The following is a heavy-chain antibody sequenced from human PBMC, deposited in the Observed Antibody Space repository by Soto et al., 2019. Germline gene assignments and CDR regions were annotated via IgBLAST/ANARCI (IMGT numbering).Heavy chain of an antibody. Sequence: SETLSLTCTVSGGSISNFYWSWIRQPPGKGLEWIGYIYYYGSTHYNPSLRSRVTISVDTSKNQLSLKLTSVTAADTAVYYCARDGTGVAPFDVWGQGTLVTVSS. D-gene: IGHD1-1*01. V-gene: IGHV4-59*01. CDR1: GGSISNFY. CDR3: ARDGTGVAPFDV. J-gene: IGHJ3*01. CDR2: IYYYGST.